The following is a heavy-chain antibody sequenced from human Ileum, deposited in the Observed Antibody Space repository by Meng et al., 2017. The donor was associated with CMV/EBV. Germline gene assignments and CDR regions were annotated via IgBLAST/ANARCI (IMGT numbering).Heavy chain of an antibody. J-gene: IGHJ3*01. V-gene: IGHV3-20*04. CDR1: GFTFDDYG. Sequence: GESLKISCAASGFTFDDYGMSWVRQRPGKGLEWVSGIDRGGGNTAYTDSVRGRFTISRDNAENSFYLQMNSLRVEETALYYCARVGGSHYDGDPLDVWGQGTRVTVSS. CDR2: IDRGGGNT. D-gene: IGHD3-22*01. CDR3: ARVGGSHYDGDPLDV.